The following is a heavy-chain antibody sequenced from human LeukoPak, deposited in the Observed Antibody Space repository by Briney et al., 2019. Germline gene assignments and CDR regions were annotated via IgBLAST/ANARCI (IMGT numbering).Heavy chain of an antibody. D-gene: IGHD2-2*01. Sequence: GGSLRLSCAPSGFTFNRYGMHWVRQAPGKGLQWVAFTSYDGAYEYHADSVKGRFTISRDNSKMTLYLQMNSLTTEDTAVYYCAKDHFLSCRSNNCAPDYWGRGTLVIVSS. CDR1: GFTFNRYG. J-gene: IGHJ4*02. V-gene: IGHV3-30*02. CDR3: AKDHFLSCRSNNCAPDY. CDR2: TSYDGAYE.